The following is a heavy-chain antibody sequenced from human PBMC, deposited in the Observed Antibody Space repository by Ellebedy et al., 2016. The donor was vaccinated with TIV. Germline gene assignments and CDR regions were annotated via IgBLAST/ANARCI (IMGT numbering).Heavy chain of an antibody. CDR1: GFTFSSYG. V-gene: IGHV3-30*18. CDR2: ISYDGSNK. D-gene: IGHD6-13*01. Sequence: GESLKISXAASGFTFSSYGMHWVRQAPGKGLEWVAVISYDGSNKYYADSVKGRFTISRDNSKKTQYLQMNSLRTEDTAVYYCAKEALGSWYSTTLGWYFDLWGRGTLVTVSS. J-gene: IGHJ2*01. CDR3: AKEALGSWYSTTLGWYFDL.